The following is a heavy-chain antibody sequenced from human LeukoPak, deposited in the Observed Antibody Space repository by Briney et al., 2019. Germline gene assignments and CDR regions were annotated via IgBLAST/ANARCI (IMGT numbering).Heavy chain of an antibody. Sequence: SETLSLTCTVSGGSISSYYWSWIRQPPGKGLEWIGYIYYSGSTNYNPSLKSRVTISVDTSKNQFSLKLSSVTAADTAVYYCAGLRVGASYDYWGQGTLVTVSS. CDR3: AGLRVGASYDY. J-gene: IGHJ4*02. D-gene: IGHD1-26*01. V-gene: IGHV4-59*08. CDR2: IYYSGST. CDR1: GGSISSYY.